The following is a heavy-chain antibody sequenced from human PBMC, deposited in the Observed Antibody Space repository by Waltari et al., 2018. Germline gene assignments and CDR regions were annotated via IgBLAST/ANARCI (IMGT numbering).Heavy chain of an antibody. CDR3: ASASSWYYYYYYMDV. CDR1: GFTFSSYW. D-gene: IGHD6-13*01. CDR2: IKQDGSEK. Sequence: ELQLVESGGGLVQPGGSLRLSCAASGFTFSSYWMCWVRQASGKGLEWVANIKQDGSEKYYVDSVKGRFTISRDNAKNSLYLQMNSLRAEDTAVYYCASASSWYYYYYYMDVWGKGTTVTVSS. J-gene: IGHJ6*03. V-gene: IGHV3-7*01.